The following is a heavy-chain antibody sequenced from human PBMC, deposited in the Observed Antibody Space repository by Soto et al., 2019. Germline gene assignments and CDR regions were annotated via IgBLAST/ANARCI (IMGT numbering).Heavy chain of an antibody. V-gene: IGHV4-39*01. Sequence: PSETLSLTCTVSGDSISSTTYSWGWIRQPPGKGLEWIASISFSGTTYYNPSLKSRVTISVDTSKNQFSLKLSSVTAADTAVYYCARQRVSYDSSGYYSHQLGFDPWGQGTLVTVSS. J-gene: IGHJ5*02. CDR2: ISFSGTT. CDR1: GDSISSTTYS. CDR3: ARQRVSYDSSGYYSHQLGFDP. D-gene: IGHD3-22*01.